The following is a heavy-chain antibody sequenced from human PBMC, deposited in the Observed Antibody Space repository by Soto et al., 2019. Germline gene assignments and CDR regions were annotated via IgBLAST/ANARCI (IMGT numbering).Heavy chain of an antibody. J-gene: IGHJ4*02. CDR1: GFTFSSYA. CDR3: AKTYYDYIWGSYRSPGFDY. CDR2: ISGSGGST. D-gene: IGHD3-16*02. Sequence: GGSLRLSCAASGFTFSSYAMSWVRQAPGKGLEWVSAISGSGGSTYYADSGKGRSTISRDNSKNTLYLQMNSLRAEDTAVYYCAKTYYDYIWGSYRSPGFDYWGQGTLVTVSS. V-gene: IGHV3-23*01.